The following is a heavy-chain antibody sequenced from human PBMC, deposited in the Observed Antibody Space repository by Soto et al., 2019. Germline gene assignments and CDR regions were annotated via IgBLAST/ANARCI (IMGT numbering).Heavy chain of an antibody. Sequence: QVRLVQSEAEVKKAGSSVKVSCKASGGTFISDAVTWVRQAPGQGLEWMGGVIPMFPKANYAQKFQGRATITANKSTSTVYMELHSLKSEDTALYYCARCHSDSSGPGSLDSWGQVTLVTVTS. CDR3: ARCHSDSSGPGSLDS. J-gene: IGHJ4*02. V-gene: IGHV1-69*06. CDR1: GGTFISDA. CDR2: VIPMFPKA. D-gene: IGHD3-22*01.